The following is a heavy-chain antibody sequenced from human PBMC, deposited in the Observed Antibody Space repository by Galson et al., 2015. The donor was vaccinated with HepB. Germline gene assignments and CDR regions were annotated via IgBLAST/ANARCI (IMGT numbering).Heavy chain of an antibody. V-gene: IGHV3-64D*09. CDR3: VNGGLGFDY. J-gene: IGHJ4*02. Sequence: SLRLSCAASGFTFSYYSMHWVRQAPGKGLEYVSTISSDGGSTYYADSVKGRFTISRDNSENTLYLQMGSLRPEDTAIYYCVNGGLGFDYWGQGTLVTVSS. CDR1: GFTFSYYS. CDR2: ISSDGGST. D-gene: IGHD3/OR15-3a*01.